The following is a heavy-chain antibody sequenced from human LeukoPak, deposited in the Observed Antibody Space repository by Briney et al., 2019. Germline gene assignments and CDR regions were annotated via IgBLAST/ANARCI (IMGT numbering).Heavy chain of an antibody. D-gene: IGHD5-12*01. J-gene: IGHJ6*03. Sequence: PSETLSLTCTVSGGSISSYYWSWIRQPPGKGLEWIGYIYYSGSTNYNPSLKSRVTISVDTSKNQFSLKLSSVTAADTAVYYCARRVATYYYYYMDVWGKGTTVTISS. CDR1: GGSISSYY. V-gene: IGHV4-59*01. CDR3: ARRVATYYYYYMDV. CDR2: IYYSGST.